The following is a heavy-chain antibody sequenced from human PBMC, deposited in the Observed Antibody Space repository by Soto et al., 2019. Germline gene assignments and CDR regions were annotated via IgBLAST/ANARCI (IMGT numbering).Heavy chain of an antibody. CDR1: GFTFSHHS. Sequence: ASVKVSCKASGFTFSHHSIHWVRQAPGQRLEWMGWINSDTGYTKYSQKFQARLTITWDSSAKTAYMELSSLQSEDTAVYYCVRGKEAGVWFDPWGQGTQVTVSS. J-gene: IGHJ5*02. CDR3: VRGKEAGVWFDP. CDR2: INSDTGYT. V-gene: IGHV1-3*04. D-gene: IGHD3-10*01.